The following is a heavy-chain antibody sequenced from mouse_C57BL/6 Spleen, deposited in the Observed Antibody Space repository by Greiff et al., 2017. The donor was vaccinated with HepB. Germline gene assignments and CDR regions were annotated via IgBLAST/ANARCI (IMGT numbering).Heavy chain of an antibody. CDR2: INPNNGGT. CDR3: ARTVYYAMDY. Sequence: EVKLHQSGPELVKPGASVKISCKASGYTFTDYYMNWVKQSHGKSLEWIGDINPNNGGTSYNQKFKGKATLTVDKSSSTAYMELRSLTSEDSAVYYCARTVYYAMDYWGQGTSVTVSS. V-gene: IGHV1-26*01. CDR1: GYTFTDYY. J-gene: IGHJ4*01.